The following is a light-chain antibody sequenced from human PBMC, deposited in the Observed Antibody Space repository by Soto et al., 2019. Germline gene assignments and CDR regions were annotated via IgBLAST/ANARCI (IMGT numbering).Light chain of an antibody. J-gene: IGKJ1*01. V-gene: IGKV1-5*01. CDR2: DAS. CDR1: RSISDW. Sequence: DIQMTQSPSSLSPSVGDRVTITCRASRSISDWLAWYQQKPGKAPELLIFDASNLKSGVSSRFSGSGSGTEFTLTISRLQPDDVATYYRPQYSSHSGTFGQGTKVDIK. CDR3: PQYSSHSGT.